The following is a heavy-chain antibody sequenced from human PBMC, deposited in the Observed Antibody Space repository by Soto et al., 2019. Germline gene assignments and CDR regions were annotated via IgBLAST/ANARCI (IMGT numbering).Heavy chain of an antibody. D-gene: IGHD1-26*01. V-gene: IGHV3-23*01. CDR3: AKDRWTSKLFDY. CDR1: GFTFSSYA. Sequence: GVYLQLSCAASGFTFSSYAMSWVRPAPGKGLEWVSAISGSGGSTYYADSVKGRFTISRDNSKNTLYLQMNSLRAEDTAVYYCAKDRWTSKLFDYWGQGTLVTVSS. CDR2: ISGSGGST. J-gene: IGHJ4*02.